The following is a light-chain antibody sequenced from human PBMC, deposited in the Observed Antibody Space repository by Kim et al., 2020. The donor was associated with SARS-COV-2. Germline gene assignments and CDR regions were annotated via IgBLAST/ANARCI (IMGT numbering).Light chain of an antibody. J-gene: IGKJ2*01. Sequence: YPGERATLSCRASQSVSSSYLAWYQQKPGQAPRLLIYGASSRATGIPDRFSGSGSGTDFTLTISRLEPEDFAVYYCQQYGSSPVYTFGQGTKLEI. CDR2: GAS. CDR3: QQYGSSPVYT. V-gene: IGKV3-20*01. CDR1: QSVSSSY.